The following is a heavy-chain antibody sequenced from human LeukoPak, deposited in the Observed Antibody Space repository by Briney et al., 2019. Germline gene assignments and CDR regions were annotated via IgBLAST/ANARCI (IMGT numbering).Heavy chain of an antibody. D-gene: IGHD1-14*01. J-gene: IGHJ4*02. CDR3: ANRRNYASDY. Sequence: PGGSLRLSCSASGFTLSSCVMSWVRQAPGKGLEWVSTLSNSGGSTYYADSVKGRFTISRDNSKNALYLQMNSLRDEDTAIYYCANRRNYASDYWGQGTLVTVSS. V-gene: IGHV3-23*01. CDR1: GFTLSSCV. CDR2: LSNSGGST.